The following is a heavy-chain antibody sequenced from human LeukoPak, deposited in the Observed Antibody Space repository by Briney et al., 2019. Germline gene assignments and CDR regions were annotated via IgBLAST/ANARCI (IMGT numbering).Heavy chain of an antibody. CDR2: IYRSGST. J-gene: IGHJ4*02. V-gene: IGHV4-38-2*01. CDR3: VRREDYRGVGY. CDR1: GYSISSADY. Sequence: PSETLSLTCAVSGYSISSADYWGWIRQPPGAGLEWIGSIYRSGSTYYNPSLKSRVTISVDTSENQFSLKLSSVTAADTAVYYCVRREDYRGVGYWGQGTLVTVSS. D-gene: IGHD4-11*01.